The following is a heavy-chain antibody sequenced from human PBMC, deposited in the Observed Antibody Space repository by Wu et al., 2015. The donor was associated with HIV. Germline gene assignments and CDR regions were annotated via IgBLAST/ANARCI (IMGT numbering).Heavy chain of an antibody. Sequence: QVQLVQSGAEVKKPGSSMKVSCKASGGTFNSYVISWVRQAPGQGLEWMGGIIPIFGTANFAQKFQGRLTIAADESTSTVYMELSSLRSEDTAVYYCALRGGXGVVVPGATYYYYYMDVWGKGTTVTSP. V-gene: IGHV1-69*12. CDR3: ALRGGXGVVVPGATYYYYYMDV. CDR2: IIPIFGTA. CDR1: GGTFNSYV. J-gene: IGHJ6*03. D-gene: IGHD2-2*01.